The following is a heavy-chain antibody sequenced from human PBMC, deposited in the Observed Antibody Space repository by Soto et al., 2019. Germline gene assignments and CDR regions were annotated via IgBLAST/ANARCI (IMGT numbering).Heavy chain of an antibody. CDR2: IYYSGNT. CDR1: GGSISSSSYY. D-gene: IGHD2-2*01. V-gene: IGHV4-39*01. CDR3: AGGFLGYCSSTSCHDTSVGY. J-gene: IGHJ4*02. Sequence: SATLSLTCTVSGGSISSSSYYWGWIRQPPGKGLEWIGSIYYSGNTCYNPSLKSRVTISVDTSKNQFSLKLSSVTAADTAVYYCAGGFLGYCSSTSCHDTSVGYWGQGTLVTVSS.